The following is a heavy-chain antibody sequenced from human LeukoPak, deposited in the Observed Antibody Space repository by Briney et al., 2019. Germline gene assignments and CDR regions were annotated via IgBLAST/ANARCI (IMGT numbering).Heavy chain of an antibody. CDR3: ARVQSEITMVRGVIKYYYYGMDV. CDR2: ISSSSSYI. D-gene: IGHD3-10*01. V-gene: IGHV3-21*01. CDR1: GFTFSSYS. Sequence: GGSLRLSCAASGFTFSSYSMNWVRQAPGKGLKWVSSISSSSSYIYYADSVKGRFTISRDNAKNSLYLQMNSLRAEDTAVYYCARVQSEITMVRGVIKYYYYGMDVWGKGTTVTVSS. J-gene: IGHJ6*04.